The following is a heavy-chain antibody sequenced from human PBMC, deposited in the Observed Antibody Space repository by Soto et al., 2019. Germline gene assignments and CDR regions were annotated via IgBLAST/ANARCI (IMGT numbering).Heavy chain of an antibody. CDR1: GFSFTTYV. V-gene: IGHV3-30*03. Sequence: VQVLESGGGLVQPGGSLRLSCAASGFSFTTYVMHWVRQAPGKGLEWVAVISHDGSYKYYGDAVKGRFTISRDTSNNAMYMEMNSLRPEDTAVYYCATGLLARVVTTLPRDAFNIWGQGTIVTVSS. D-gene: IGHD4-4*01. CDR3: ATGLLARVVTTLPRDAFNI. J-gene: IGHJ3*02. CDR2: ISHDGSYK.